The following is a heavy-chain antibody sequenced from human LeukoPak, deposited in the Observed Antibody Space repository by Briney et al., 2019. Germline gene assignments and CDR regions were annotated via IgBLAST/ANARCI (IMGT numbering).Heavy chain of an antibody. V-gene: IGHV4-38-2*02. CDR3: ARDDVGATRDQAFQH. Sequence: SETLSLTCSVSGYSISSGYYWGWIRQPPGKGLEGIGSLYHSGSTYYNPSLKSRVTISVDTSKNQFSLKLSSVTAADTAVYYCARDDVGATRDQAFQHWGQGTLVTVSS. D-gene: IGHD1-26*01. CDR1: GYSISSGYY. J-gene: IGHJ1*01. CDR2: LYHSGST.